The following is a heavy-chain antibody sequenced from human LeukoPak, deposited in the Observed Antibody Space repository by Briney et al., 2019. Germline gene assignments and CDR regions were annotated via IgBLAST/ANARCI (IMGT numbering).Heavy chain of an antibody. CDR2: INPNSGGT. V-gene: IGHV1-2*02. D-gene: IGHD2-2*01. CDR3: ARDAMGYCSSTSCYLGMNWFDP. Sequence: ASVKVSCKASGYTFTGYYMHWVRQAPGQGLEWMGWINPNSGGTNYAQKFQGRVTLTRDTSLSTAYMELSRQRSDDTDVNYCARDAMGYCSSTSCYLGMNWFDPWLQGTLVTVSS. J-gene: IGHJ5*02. CDR1: GYTFTGYY.